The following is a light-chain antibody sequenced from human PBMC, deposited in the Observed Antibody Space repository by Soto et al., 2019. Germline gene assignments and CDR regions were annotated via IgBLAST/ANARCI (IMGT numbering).Light chain of an antibody. J-gene: IGKJ1*01. CDR1: QCVSTTY. CDR3: QQYGSSRWT. Sequence: EIVLTQSPGTLSLSPGKRATLSCRASQCVSTTYLAWYQQKPGQAPRLLIYGASSRATGIPDRFSGSGSGTDFTLTISRLEPEDFAVYYCQQYGSSRWTFGQGTKVDIK. V-gene: IGKV3-20*01. CDR2: GAS.